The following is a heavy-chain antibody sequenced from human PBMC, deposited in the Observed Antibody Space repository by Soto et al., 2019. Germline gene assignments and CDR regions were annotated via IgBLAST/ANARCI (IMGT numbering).Heavy chain of an antibody. CDR3: ASEREPSITIFGVPIPGDWFDP. Sequence: SETLSLTCTVSGGSISSSSYYWGWIRQPPGKGLEWIGSIYYSGSTYYNPSLKSRVTISVDTSKNQFSLKLSSVTAADTAVYYCASEREPSITIFGVPIPGDWFDPWGQGTLVTVSS. D-gene: IGHD3-3*01. J-gene: IGHJ5*02. CDR2: IYYSGST. CDR1: GGSISSSSYY. V-gene: IGHV4-39*01.